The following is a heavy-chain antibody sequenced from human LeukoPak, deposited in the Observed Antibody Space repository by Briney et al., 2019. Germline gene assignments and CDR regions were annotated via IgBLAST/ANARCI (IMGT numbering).Heavy chain of an antibody. J-gene: IGHJ4*02. CDR3: ARSNTPGIAVAGTGFDY. CDR1: GGSFSGYY. V-gene: IGHV4-34*01. D-gene: IGHD6-19*01. CDR2: INHSGST. Sequence: SETLSLTCAVYGGSFSGYYWSWIRQPPGKGLEWIGEINHSGSTNYNPSLKSRVTISVDTSENQFSLKLSSVTAADTAVYYCARSNTPGIAVAGTGFDYWGQGTLVTVSS.